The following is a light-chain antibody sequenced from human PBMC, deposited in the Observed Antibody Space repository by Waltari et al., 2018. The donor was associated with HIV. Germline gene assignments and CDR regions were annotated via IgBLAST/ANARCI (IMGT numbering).Light chain of an antibody. CDR3: QQSYSTPDT. CDR1: QSISSY. Sequence: DIQMTQSPSSLSASVGDRVTITCRASQSISSYLNWYQQKPGKAPKLLIYAASSLQSGVPSRCSGSGSGTDFTLTINSLQPEDFATYYCQQSYSTPDTFGQGTKLEIK. CDR2: AAS. J-gene: IGKJ2*01. V-gene: IGKV1-39*01.